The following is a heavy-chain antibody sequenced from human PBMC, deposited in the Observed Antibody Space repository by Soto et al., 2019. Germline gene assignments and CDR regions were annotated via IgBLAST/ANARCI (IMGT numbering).Heavy chain of an antibody. CDR2: ISGSGGSA. J-gene: IGHJ6*02. CDR3: AKGGYYGSGSYLGDV. CDR1: GFTFSSYA. Sequence: GSLRLSCVASGFTFSSYAMSWVRQAPGKGLEWVSAISGSGGSAYYADSVKGRFTISRDNSKNTLYLQKNSLRAEDTAVYYCAKGGYYGSGSYLGDVWGQGTTVTVSS. V-gene: IGHV3-23*01. D-gene: IGHD3-10*01.